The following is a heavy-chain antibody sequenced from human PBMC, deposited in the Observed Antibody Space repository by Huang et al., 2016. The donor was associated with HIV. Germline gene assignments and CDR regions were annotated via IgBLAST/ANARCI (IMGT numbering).Heavy chain of an antibody. CDR2: INQDESEK. V-gene: IGHV3-7*01. Sequence: EVQLVESGGGLVQPGGSLRLSCAASGFTFSTYRMNWVRQAPGKGLEWVATINQDESEKDYVDSLKGRFTIARDNAKNTLFLQMSSLRAEDAAVYYCARDFQRSGYAFDIWGQGTLVAVSA. D-gene: IGHD3-22*01. CDR3: ARDFQRSGYAFDI. CDR1: GFTFSTYR. J-gene: IGHJ3*02.